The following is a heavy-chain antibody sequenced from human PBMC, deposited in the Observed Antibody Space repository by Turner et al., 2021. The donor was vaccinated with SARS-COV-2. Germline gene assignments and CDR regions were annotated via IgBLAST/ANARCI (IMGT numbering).Heavy chain of an antibody. CDR3: TTMGTAWDAFAI. J-gene: IGHJ3*02. Sequence: EVQLVESGGGLVKPGGSLRLDCAASGFTFSNAWMNWVRQAPGKGLEWVGRIKRKSDGGTTDYAAPVKGRFTISRDDAENTLYLQINSLNTEDTAVYYCTTMGTAWDAFAIWGQGTVVTVSS. CDR1: GFTFSNAW. D-gene: IGHD1-7*01. CDR2: IKRKSDGGTT. V-gene: IGHV3-15*01.